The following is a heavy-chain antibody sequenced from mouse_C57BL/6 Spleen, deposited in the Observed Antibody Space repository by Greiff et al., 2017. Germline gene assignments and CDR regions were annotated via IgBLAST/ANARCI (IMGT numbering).Heavy chain of an antibody. Sequence: VQLQQSGPELVKPGASVTISCKASGYTFTDYYMNWVKQSHGKSLEWIGDINPNNGGTSYNQKFKGKATLTVAKSSSTAYMELRTLTSEDSAVYCCARRHYGSNYWYFDVWGTGTTVTVSS. J-gene: IGHJ1*03. V-gene: IGHV1-26*01. CDR1: GYTFTDYY. CDR2: INPNNGGT. D-gene: IGHD1-1*01. CDR3: ARRHYGSNYWYFDV.